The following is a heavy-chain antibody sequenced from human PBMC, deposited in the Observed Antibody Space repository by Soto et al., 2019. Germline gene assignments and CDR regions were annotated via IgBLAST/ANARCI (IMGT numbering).Heavy chain of an antibody. CDR1: GFTFSSYA. D-gene: IGHD6-13*01. V-gene: IGHV3-23*01. CDR2: ISGSGGST. J-gene: IGHJ4*02. CDR3: AKDPSKSSSWYAFDY. Sequence: PGGSLRLSCAASGFTFSSYAMSWVRQAPGKGLEWVSAISGSGGSTYYADSVKGRFTISRDNSKNTLYLQMNSLRAEDTAVYYCAKDPSKSSSWYAFDYWGQGTLVTVSS.